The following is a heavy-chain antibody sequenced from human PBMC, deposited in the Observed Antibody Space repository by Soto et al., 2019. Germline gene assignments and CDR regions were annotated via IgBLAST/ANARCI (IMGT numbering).Heavy chain of an antibody. D-gene: IGHD3-22*01. CDR2: IYYSGST. CDR3: ARDSGADSSGYYSPKFDY. Sequence: TSETLSLTCTVSGGSISSGDYYWSWIRQPPGKGLEWIGYIYYSGSTYYNPSLKSRVTISVDTSKNQFSLKLSSVTAADTAVYYCARDSGADSSGYYSPKFDYWGQGTLVTV. J-gene: IGHJ4*02. V-gene: IGHV4-30-4*01. CDR1: GGSISSGDYY.